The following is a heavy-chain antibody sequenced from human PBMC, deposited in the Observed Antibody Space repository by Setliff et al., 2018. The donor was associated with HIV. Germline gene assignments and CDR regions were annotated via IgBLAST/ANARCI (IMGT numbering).Heavy chain of an antibody. D-gene: IGHD2-2*01. CDR1: GYTFTSYG. J-gene: IGHJ4*02. CDR2: IRAYNGNT. V-gene: IGHV1-18*01. Sequence: ASVKVSCKASGYTFTSYGITWVRQAPGQGLEWMGWIRAYNGNTNYAQKLQGRVAMTTDTSKSTAYMQLRRLRSDDTAVYYCARALRDSSTYPHCYWGQGTLFTVSS. CDR3: ARALRDSSTYPHCY.